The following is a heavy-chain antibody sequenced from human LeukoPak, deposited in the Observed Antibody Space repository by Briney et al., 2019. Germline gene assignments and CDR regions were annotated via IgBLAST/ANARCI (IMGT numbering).Heavy chain of an antibody. V-gene: IGHV1-8*01. CDR1: GYTFTTYD. CDR3: ASGASREDYYYYYMDV. Sequence: ASVKVSCKASGYTFTTYDINWVRQSTGQGLEWMGWMNPNSGNTGYAQKFQGRVTMTRNTSISTAYMELSSLRSEDTAVYYCASGASREDYYYYYMDVWGKGTTVTVSS. J-gene: IGHJ6*03. CDR2: MNPNSGNT.